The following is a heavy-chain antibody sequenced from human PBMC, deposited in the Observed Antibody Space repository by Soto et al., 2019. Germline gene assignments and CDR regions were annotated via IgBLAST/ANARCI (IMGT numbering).Heavy chain of an antibody. D-gene: IGHD6-19*01. CDR1: GFIFSDAW. CDR2: IQNKGTGGTA. V-gene: IGHV3-15*07. CDR3: STDQAAQWLARGF. Sequence: EVQLVESGGDLVKPGGSLRLSCATSGFIFSDAWMTWVRQAPGRGLEWVGRIQNKGTGGTADYAAPVKDRFTISRDDAQGTVYLQMNNLKPEDTAIYYCSTDQAAQWLARGFWGQGTLVTVSS. J-gene: IGHJ4*02.